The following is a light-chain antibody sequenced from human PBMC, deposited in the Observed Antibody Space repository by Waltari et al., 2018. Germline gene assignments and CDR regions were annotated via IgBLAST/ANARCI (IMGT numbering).Light chain of an antibody. Sequence: QSALTQPPSVSGSPGQSVTISCTGTSSDVGSYNRVSWYQQPPGPAPKLMIYEVSYRPSGVPDLFAGSKCGNTASLTISGLQAEDEADYYCSSYTSSNSVVFGGGTNLTVL. CDR1: SSDVGSYNR. CDR3: SSYTSSNSVV. J-gene: IGLJ2*01. CDR2: EVS. V-gene: IGLV2-18*02.